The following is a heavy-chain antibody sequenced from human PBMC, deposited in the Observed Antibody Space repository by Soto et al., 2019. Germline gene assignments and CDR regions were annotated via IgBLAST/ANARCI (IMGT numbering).Heavy chain of an antibody. CDR2: IYPGGSDT. D-gene: IGHD2-2*01. Sequence: GESLKISCQGSGYSFTSYWIGWVRQMPGKGLEWMGIIYPGGSDTRYSPSFQGQVTISADKSISTAYLQWSSLKASDTAMYYCARLPGCSSNSCTYGVAFDIWGQGTMATVSS. CDR3: ARLPGCSSNSCTYGVAFDI. J-gene: IGHJ3*02. V-gene: IGHV5-51*01. CDR1: GYSFTSYW.